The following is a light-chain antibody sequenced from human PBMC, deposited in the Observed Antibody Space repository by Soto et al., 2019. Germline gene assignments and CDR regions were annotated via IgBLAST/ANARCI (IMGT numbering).Light chain of an antibody. CDR3: QQYDSYSPWM. CDR2: KAS. Sequence: DIQMTQSPSTLSAFVGDRVTITCRASQSVSRWLAWYQQKPGKAPKLLIYKASTVDSGVPSRFSGSGSGTEFTLTISSLQPDDFGTYYCQQYDSYSPWMFGQGTKVEIK. J-gene: IGKJ1*01. CDR1: QSVSRW. V-gene: IGKV1-5*03.